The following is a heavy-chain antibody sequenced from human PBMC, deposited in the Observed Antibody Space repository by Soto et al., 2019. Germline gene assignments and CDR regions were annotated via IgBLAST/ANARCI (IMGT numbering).Heavy chain of an antibody. D-gene: IGHD2-8*01. Sequence: CLVISCAASGFTISSYGMHRIRQAPGKGLEWVAVISYDGSVKYYADSVKGRITISRDNSKNKLYLQMKSLRADDTAVYYCARDVSTNYQIDYWGQGTLVTV. CDR2: ISYDGSVK. J-gene: IGHJ4*02. CDR3: ARDVSTNYQIDY. V-gene: IGHV3-30*03. CDR1: GFTISSYG.